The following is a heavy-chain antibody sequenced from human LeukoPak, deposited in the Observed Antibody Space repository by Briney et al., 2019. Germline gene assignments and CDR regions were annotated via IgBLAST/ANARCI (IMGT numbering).Heavy chain of an antibody. J-gene: IGHJ3*02. Sequence: GGSLRLSCAASGFTFSSYWMNWARQAPGKGLEWVASINHNGNVNYYVDSVKGRFTISRDNAKNSLYLQMNSLRAEDTAVYYCATLEVPAAMIDAFHIWGQGTMVTVSS. CDR2: INHNGNVN. CDR1: GFTFSSYW. CDR3: ATLEVPAAMIDAFHI. D-gene: IGHD2-2*01. V-gene: IGHV3-7*01.